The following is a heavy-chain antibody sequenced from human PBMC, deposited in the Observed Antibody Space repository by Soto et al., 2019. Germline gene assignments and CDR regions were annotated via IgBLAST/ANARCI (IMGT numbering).Heavy chain of an antibody. CDR1: RFTFSDYG. Sequence: PGGSLRLSCAAARFTFSDYGMHWVRQAPGKGLQWLATISHHGIRTHYADSVMGRFTISRDNSWNTLYLQMNSLGSEDTAVYYCAKDRDSEYSYGRKFDYWGQGAQVTVSS. CDR3: AKDRDSEYSYGRKFDY. V-gene: IGHV3-30*18. J-gene: IGHJ4*02. D-gene: IGHD5-18*01. CDR2: ISHHGIRT.